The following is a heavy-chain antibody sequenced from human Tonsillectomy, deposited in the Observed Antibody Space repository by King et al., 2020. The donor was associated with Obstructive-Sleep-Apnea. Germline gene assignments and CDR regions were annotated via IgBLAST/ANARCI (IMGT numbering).Heavy chain of an antibody. CDR2: INWNSDSI. J-gene: IGHJ4*02. V-gene: IGHV3-9*01. CDR3: VKDKNSGWYVDYFDY. Sequence: VQLVESGGGLVQPGRSLRLSCAASGFTFDDYAMHWVRQAPGKGLEWVSGINWNSDSIGDADSVKGRFTISRDNAKNSLYLQVNSLRAEDTALYYCVKDKNSGWYVDYFDYWGQGTLVTVSS. CDR1: GFTFDDYA. D-gene: IGHD6-19*01.